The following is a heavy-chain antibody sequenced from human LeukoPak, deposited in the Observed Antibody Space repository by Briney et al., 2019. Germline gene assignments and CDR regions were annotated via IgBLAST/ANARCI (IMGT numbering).Heavy chain of an antibody. CDR1: GFTFSSYA. V-gene: IGHV3-30-3*01. CDR3: ARGRGYYDSSGWTW. CDR2: ISYDGSNE. J-gene: IGHJ4*02. D-gene: IGHD3-22*01. Sequence: GGSLRLSCAASGFTFSSYAMHWVRQAPGKGLEWVAVISYDGSNEYYADSVKGRFTISRDNSKNTLYLQMNSLRAEDTAVYYCARGRGYYDSSGWTWWGQGTLVTVSS.